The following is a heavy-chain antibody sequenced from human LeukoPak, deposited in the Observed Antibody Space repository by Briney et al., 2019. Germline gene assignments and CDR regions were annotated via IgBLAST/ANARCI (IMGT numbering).Heavy chain of an antibody. Sequence: SETLSLTCTVSGGSISSCYWSWIRQPAGKGLEWIGRIYTSGSTNYNPSLKSRVTMSVDTSKNQFSLKLSSVTAADTAVYYCARGRSYSGYETLGYWGQGTLVTVSS. CDR1: GGSISSCY. J-gene: IGHJ4*02. CDR2: IYTSGST. CDR3: ARGRSYSGYETLGY. D-gene: IGHD5-12*01. V-gene: IGHV4-4*07.